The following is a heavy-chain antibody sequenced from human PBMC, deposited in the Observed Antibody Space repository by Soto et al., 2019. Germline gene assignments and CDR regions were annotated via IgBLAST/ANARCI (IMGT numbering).Heavy chain of an antibody. Sequence: GGSLRLSCAASGFTFSSYAMSWVRQAPGKGLEWVSAISGSGGSTYYADSVKGRFTISRDNSKNTLYLQMNSLRAEDTAVYYCAKDREYYDFWSGYYSDGMDVWGQGTTVTVSS. CDR2: ISGSGGST. J-gene: IGHJ6*02. CDR1: GFTFSSYA. V-gene: IGHV3-23*01. CDR3: AKDREYYDFWSGYYSDGMDV. D-gene: IGHD3-3*01.